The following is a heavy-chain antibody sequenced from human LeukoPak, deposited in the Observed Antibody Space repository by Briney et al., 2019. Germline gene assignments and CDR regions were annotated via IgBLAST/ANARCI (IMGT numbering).Heavy chain of an antibody. J-gene: IGHJ4*02. CDR2: INHSGST. Sequence: SETLSLTCAVYGGSFSGYYWSWIRQPPGKGLEWIGEINHSGSTNYNPSLKSRVTISVNTSKNQFSLKLSSVTAADTAVYYCARLRVLWWKIDYWGQGTLVTVSS. CDR3: ARLRVLWWKIDY. CDR1: GGSFSGYY. D-gene: IGHD4/OR15-4a*01. V-gene: IGHV4-34*01.